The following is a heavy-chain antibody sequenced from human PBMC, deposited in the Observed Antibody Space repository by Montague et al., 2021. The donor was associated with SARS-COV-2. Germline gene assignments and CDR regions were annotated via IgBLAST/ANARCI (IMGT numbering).Heavy chain of an antibody. CDR2: LSSSGST. V-gene: IGHV4-39*02. Sequence: SETLSLTCIVSGESIDRDTYYWGWIRQSPGKGLEWIGSLSSSGSTYYNPSLRSRVTISMDTSKNHFSLKVNSVTATDTAVYFCARPGSVSCWFYFDDWGQGTLVSVSS. J-gene: IGHJ4*02. D-gene: IGHD1-26*01. CDR1: GESIDRDTYY. CDR3: ARPGSVSCWFYFDD.